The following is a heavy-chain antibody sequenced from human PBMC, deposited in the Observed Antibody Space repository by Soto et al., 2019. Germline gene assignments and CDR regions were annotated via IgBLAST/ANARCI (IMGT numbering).Heavy chain of an antibody. Sequence: SETLSLTCAVYGGSFSDYYWSWIRQPPGKGLEWIGEINHSGSTNYNPSLRSQVAISLDTSKNHFSLTLSSVTAADTAVYYCARGPSGDKVHYWGQGALVTVSS. V-gene: IGHV4-34*01. CDR1: GGSFSDYY. J-gene: IGHJ4*02. CDR2: INHSGST. CDR3: ARGPSGDKVHY. D-gene: IGHD7-27*01.